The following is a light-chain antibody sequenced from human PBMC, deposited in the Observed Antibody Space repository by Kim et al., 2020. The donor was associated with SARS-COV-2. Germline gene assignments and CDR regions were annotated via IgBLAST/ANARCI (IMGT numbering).Light chain of an antibody. V-gene: IGKV1-33*01. CDR3: QQCDSLPYT. J-gene: IGKJ2*01. Sequence: DIQMTQSPSSLSAFEGDRVTITCQASQHISNSLNWYQQTPGKAPKLLIYDASYLETGVPSRFSGSGSGTDFTFTISDLQPEDIATYYCQQCDSLPYTLGQGTKLEIK. CDR2: DAS. CDR1: QHISNS.